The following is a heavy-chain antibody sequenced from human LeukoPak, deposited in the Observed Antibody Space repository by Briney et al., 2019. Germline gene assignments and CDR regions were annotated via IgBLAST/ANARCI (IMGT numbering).Heavy chain of an antibody. CDR3: ARASPVGAKYFQH. Sequence: ASVKVSCKASGGTFSSYAISWVRQAPGQGLEWMGGIIPIFGTANYAQKFQGRVTITTDESTSTAYMELRSLRSDDTAVYYCARASPVGAKYFQHWGQGTLVTVSS. V-gene: IGHV1-69*05. J-gene: IGHJ1*01. D-gene: IGHD1-26*01. CDR1: GGTFSSYA. CDR2: IIPIFGTA.